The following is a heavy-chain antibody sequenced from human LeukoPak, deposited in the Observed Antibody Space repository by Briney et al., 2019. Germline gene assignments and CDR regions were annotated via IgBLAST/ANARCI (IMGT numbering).Heavy chain of an antibody. CDR1: GFTFNKYP. CDR3: AREGYCSGGSCWGYFDY. Sequence: GGSLRLSCAASGFTFNKYPMHWVRQAPGQGLEWVALISSDGRDNYYADSVKGRFTISRDNSKNTLYLQMNSVRAEDTAVYYCAREGYCSGGSCWGYFDYWGQETLVTVSS. J-gene: IGHJ4*02. V-gene: IGHV3-30*04. CDR2: ISSDGRDN. D-gene: IGHD2-15*01.